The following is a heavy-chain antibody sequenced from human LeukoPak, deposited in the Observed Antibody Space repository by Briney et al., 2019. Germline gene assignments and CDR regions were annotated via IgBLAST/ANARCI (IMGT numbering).Heavy chain of an antibody. V-gene: IGHV1-2*06. CDR2: INPNSGGT. J-gene: IGHJ4*02. D-gene: IGHD3-22*01. Sequence: ASVKVSCKASGYTFTGYYMHWVRQAPGQGLEWMGRINPNSGGTNYAQKFQGRVTMTRDTSISTAYMELSRLRSDDTAVYYCARDRNYYDSSGYYFANWGQGTLVTVSS. CDR3: ARDRNYYDSSGYYFAN. CDR1: GYTFTGYY.